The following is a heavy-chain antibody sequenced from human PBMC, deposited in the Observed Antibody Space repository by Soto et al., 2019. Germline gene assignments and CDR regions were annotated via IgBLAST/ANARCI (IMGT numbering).Heavy chain of an antibody. Sequence: EVQLLESGGGLVQPGGSLRLSCAASGFTFSDYAMSWVRQAPGKGLEWVSVISVSGGSTYYADSVKGRFTISRDNSKNTLYLQMNSLRAEDTAVYYCAQSHVFHYYYYGMDVWGQGTTVTVSS. CDR2: ISVSGGST. CDR3: AQSHVFHYYYYGMDV. CDR1: GFTFSDYA. J-gene: IGHJ6*02. V-gene: IGHV3-23*01. D-gene: IGHD2-8*01.